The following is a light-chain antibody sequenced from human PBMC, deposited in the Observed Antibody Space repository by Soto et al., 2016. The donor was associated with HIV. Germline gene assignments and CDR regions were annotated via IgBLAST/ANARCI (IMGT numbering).Light chain of an antibody. CDR1: QAISRW. J-gene: IGKJ4*01. CDR3: QQADTFPFT. V-gene: IGKV1-12*02. CDR2: TAS. Sequence: DIQMTQSPSSVSASVGDRVTITCRASQAISRWLAWCQHKPGKAPKLLIYTASSLQSGVPSRFSGSGSGTDFTLTISSLQPEDFATYYCQQADTFPFTFGGGTSVDIK.